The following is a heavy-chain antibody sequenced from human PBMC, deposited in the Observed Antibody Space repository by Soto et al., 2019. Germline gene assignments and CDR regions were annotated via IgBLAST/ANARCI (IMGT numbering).Heavy chain of an antibody. CDR3: ARDYPMAVAGTFDY. J-gene: IGHJ4*02. CDR1: GGTFSSYA. CDR2: IIPIFGTA. Sequence: QVQLVQSGAEVKKPGSSVKVSCKASGGTFSSYAIDWVRQAPGQGLEWMGGIIPIFGTAKYAQKFQGRVTITADESTSTAYMELRSLGSEDTAVYYCARDYPMAVAGTFDYWGQGTLVTVSS. D-gene: IGHD6-19*01. V-gene: IGHV1-69*01.